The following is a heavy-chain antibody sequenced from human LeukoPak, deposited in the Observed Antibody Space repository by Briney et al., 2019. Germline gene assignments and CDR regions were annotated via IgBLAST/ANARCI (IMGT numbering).Heavy chain of an antibody. CDR1: GFTFSSYN. CDR3: GASRQYVGAFDI. CDR2: ISSSSTTI. D-gene: IGHD3-16*01. V-gene: IGHV3-48*04. J-gene: IGHJ3*02. Sequence: GGSLRLSCAASGFTFSSYNLYWVRQAPGKGLEWISYISSSSTTIKYADSVRGRFTISRDDAGESLYLQMNSLRAEDTAIYYCGASRQYVGAFDIWGQGTLVTVSS.